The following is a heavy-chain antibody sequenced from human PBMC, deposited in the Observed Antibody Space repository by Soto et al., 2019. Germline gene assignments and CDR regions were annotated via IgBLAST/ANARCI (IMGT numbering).Heavy chain of an antibody. D-gene: IGHD1-26*01. CDR1: GFTVSTNY. CDR3: ATTGMGVTLYYYYHGMDV. V-gene: IGHV3-66*01. Sequence: EVQLVESGGGLVQPGGSVRLSCAASGFTVSTNYMTWVRQAPGKGLEWVSVMFYGGSTYYADSVKGRFTISRDDSKNTLYLQMNSLRAEATAVYYSATTGMGVTLYYYYHGMDVWGQGTTVTVSS. J-gene: IGHJ6*02. CDR2: MFYGGST.